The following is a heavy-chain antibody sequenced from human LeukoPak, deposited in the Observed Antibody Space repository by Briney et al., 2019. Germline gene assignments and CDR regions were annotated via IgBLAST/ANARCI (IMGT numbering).Heavy chain of an antibody. CDR1: GFTFSSYS. J-gene: IGHJ6*02. CDR3: ARDLWASGAVSQWLVLWIVNTSNSDYYGMDV. CDR2: ISSSSSYI. Sequence: GGSLRLSCAASGFTFSSYSMNWVRQAPGKGLEWVSSISSSSSYIYYADSVKGRFTISRDNAKNSLYLQMNSLRAEDTAVYYCARDLWASGAVSQWLVLWIVNTSNSDYYGMDVWGQGTTVTVSS. D-gene: IGHD6-19*01. V-gene: IGHV3-21*01.